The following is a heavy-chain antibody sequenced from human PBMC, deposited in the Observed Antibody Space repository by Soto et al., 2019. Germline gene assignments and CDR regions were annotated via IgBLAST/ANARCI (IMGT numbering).Heavy chain of an antibody. V-gene: IGHV3-53*01. Sequence: GSLRLSCAASGFTVSSNYMSWVRQAPGKGLEWVSVIYSGGSTYYADSVKGRFTISRDNSKNTLYLQMNSLRAEDTAVYYCARGFRTVSFDYWGQGTLVTVSS. CDR3: ARGFRTVSFDY. D-gene: IGHD3-10*01. CDR2: IYSGGST. J-gene: IGHJ4*02. CDR1: GFTVSSNY.